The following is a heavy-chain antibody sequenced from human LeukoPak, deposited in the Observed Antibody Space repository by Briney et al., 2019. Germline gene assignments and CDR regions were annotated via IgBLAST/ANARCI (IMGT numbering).Heavy chain of an antibody. CDR1: GFTFSSYA. J-gene: IGHJ4*02. Sequence: GGSLRLSCAASGFTFSSYAMSWVRQAPGKGLEWVSAISGSGGSTYYADSVKGRFTISRDNSKNTLYLQMNSLRAEDTAVYYLSKTQITEYYDSSGHFPPPFDYWGQGTLVTVSS. CDR2: ISGSGGST. D-gene: IGHD3-22*01. V-gene: IGHV3-23*01. CDR3: SKTQITEYYDSSGHFPPPFDY.